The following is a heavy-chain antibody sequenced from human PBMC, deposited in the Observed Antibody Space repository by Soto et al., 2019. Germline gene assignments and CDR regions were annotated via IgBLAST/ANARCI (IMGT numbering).Heavy chain of an antibody. Sequence: SETLSLTCTVSGGSISSSSYYWGWIRQPPGKGLEWIGSIYYSGSTYYNPSLKSRVTISVDTSKNQFSLKLSSVTAADTAVYYCARHNDHNRDPQAYWGQGTLVTVSS. D-gene: IGHD1-1*01. CDR3: ARHNDHNRDPQAY. CDR2: IYYSGST. V-gene: IGHV4-39*01. CDR1: GGSISSSSYY. J-gene: IGHJ4*02.